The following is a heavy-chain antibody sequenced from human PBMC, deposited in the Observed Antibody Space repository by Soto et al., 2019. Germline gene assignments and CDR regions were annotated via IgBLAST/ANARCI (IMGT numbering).Heavy chain of an antibody. CDR1: GFTFSYYG. CDR2: ISYDGSGE. Sequence: QVQVVESGGGVVQPGRSLRLSCAASGFTFSYYGMHWVRQAPGKGLEWVAVISYDGSGEYYADSVKGRFTISRDNSKTTLYLQMNSLRAEDTAVYYCAKSWGVGVNYYYYGMDVWGQGTTVTVSS. J-gene: IGHJ6*02. CDR3: AKSWGVGVNYYYYGMDV. V-gene: IGHV3-30*18. D-gene: IGHD1-26*01.